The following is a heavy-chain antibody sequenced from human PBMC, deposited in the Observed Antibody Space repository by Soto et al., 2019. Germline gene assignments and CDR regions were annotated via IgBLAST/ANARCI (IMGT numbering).Heavy chain of an antibody. V-gene: IGHV3-48*02. CDR3: ARDNGIAGSFDP. CDR2: ISISGTAI. Sequence: VSLRLSCAASGFTFRSYSMNWVRQAPGKGLEWVSYISISGTAIYYADSVKGRFTISRDDAKNSLYLQMNSLRDEDTSVYYCARDNGIAGSFDPWGQGALVTVSS. J-gene: IGHJ5*02. D-gene: IGHD6-13*01. CDR1: GFTFRSYS.